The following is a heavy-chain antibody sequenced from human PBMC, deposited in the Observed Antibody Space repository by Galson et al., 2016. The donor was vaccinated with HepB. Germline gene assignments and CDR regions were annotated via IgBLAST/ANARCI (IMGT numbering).Heavy chain of an antibody. V-gene: IGHV3-48*01. CDR3: ARVSATQSSSWYGTLQKIYHYYNGMDV. J-gene: IGHJ6*02. CDR1: GFTLRSDS. D-gene: IGHD6-13*01. Sequence: SLRLSCAASGFTLRSDSMNWVRQAPGKGLEWASYINNRSNIIYYADSVKGRFTISRDNAKNSLYLQMNSLRTEDTAVYYCARVSATQSSSWYGTLQKIYHYYNGMDVWGQGTMVTVSS. CDR2: INNRSNII.